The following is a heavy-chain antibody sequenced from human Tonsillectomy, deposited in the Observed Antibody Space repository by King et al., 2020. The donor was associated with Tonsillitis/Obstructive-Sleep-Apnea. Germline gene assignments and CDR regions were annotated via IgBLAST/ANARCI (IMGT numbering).Heavy chain of an antibody. Sequence: VQLQQWGAGLLKPSETLSLTCAVYGGSFSGYYWSWIRQPPGKGLEWIGEINHSGSTNYNPSLKSRVTISVDTSKNQFSLKLSSVTAADTAVYYCARIRYWLHYYYGMDFWGQGTTVTVSS. CDR2: INHSGST. D-gene: IGHD2-8*02. CDR1: GGSFSGYY. CDR3: ARIRYWLHYYYGMDF. V-gene: IGHV4-34*01. J-gene: IGHJ6*02.